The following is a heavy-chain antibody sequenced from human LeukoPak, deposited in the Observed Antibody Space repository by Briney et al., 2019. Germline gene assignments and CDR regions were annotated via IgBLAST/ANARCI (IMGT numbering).Heavy chain of an antibody. V-gene: IGHV4-34*01. CDR1: GGSFSGYY. D-gene: IGHD3-22*01. Sequence: SETLSLTCAVYGGSFSGYYWSWIRQPPGKGLEWIGEINHSGSTNYNPSLKSRVTISVDPSKNQFSLKLSSVTAADTAVYYCARGDSSGSACYFDYWGQGTLVTVSS. CDR3: ARGDSSGSACYFDY. J-gene: IGHJ4*02. CDR2: INHSGST.